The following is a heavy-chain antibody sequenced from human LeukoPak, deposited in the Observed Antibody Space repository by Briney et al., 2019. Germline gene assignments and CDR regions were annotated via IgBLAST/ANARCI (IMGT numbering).Heavy chain of an antibody. Sequence: GGSLRLSCAASGVMFPSYWMTWVRQAPGKGLEWVANIKQDGSEKYYVDSVTGRFTISRDNAKNSVYLQMTSMRAEDTAVYYCARRHHFGFLDSWGQGTLVTVSS. D-gene: IGHD3-10*01. J-gene: IGHJ4*02. CDR1: GVMFPSYW. V-gene: IGHV3-7*04. CDR3: ARRHHFGFLDS. CDR2: IKQDGSEK.